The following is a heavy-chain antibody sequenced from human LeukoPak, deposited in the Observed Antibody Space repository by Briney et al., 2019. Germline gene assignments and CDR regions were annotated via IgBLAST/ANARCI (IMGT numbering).Heavy chain of an antibody. Sequence: TWGSLRLSGAASGFTCYDYAMHWVRQAPGNGLEWWSGISRSSTNIGYADSVKGRFTMSRDNAKNSLYLQMNSLRAEDTAYYSCAKAFPVRIMRDAFDIWGQGTMVTVSS. D-gene: IGHD2/OR15-2a*01. V-gene: IGHV3-9*01. J-gene: IGHJ3*02. CDR1: GFTCYDYA. CDR2: ISRSSTNI. CDR3: AKAFPVRIMRDAFDI.